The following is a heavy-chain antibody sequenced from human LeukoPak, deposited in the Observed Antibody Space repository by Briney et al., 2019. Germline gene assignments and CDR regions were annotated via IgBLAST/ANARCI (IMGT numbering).Heavy chain of an antibody. D-gene: IGHD3-16*01. J-gene: IGHJ4*02. V-gene: IGHV4-59*01. CDR3: ASGMITFGGVIGYYFDY. Sequence: SETLSLTCTVSGGPISSYYWSWIRQPPGKGLEWIGYIYYSGSTNYNPFLKSRVTISVDTSKNQFSLKLSSVTAADTAVYYCASGMITFGGVIGYYFDYWGQGTLVTVSS. CDR1: GGPISSYY. CDR2: IYYSGST.